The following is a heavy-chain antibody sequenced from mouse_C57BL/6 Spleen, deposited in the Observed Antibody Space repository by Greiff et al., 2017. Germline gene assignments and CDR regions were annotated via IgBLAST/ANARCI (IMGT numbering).Heavy chain of an antibody. CDR2: ISDGGSYT. Sequence: EVNVVESGGGLVKPGGSLKLSCAASGFTFSSYAMSWVRQTPEKRLEWVATISDGGSYTYYPDNVKGRFTISRDNAKNNLYLQMSHLKSEDTAMYYCAREDYYGSEGFAYWGQGTLVTVSA. D-gene: IGHD1-1*01. CDR3: AREDYYGSEGFAY. J-gene: IGHJ3*01. V-gene: IGHV5-4*01. CDR1: GFTFSSYA.